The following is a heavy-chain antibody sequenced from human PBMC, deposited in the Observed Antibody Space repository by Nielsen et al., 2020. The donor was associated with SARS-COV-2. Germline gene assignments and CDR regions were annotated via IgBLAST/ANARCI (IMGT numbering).Heavy chain of an antibody. D-gene: IGHD6-13*01. V-gene: IGHV4-39*01. CDR3: ARHMSSSWYSGFDY. Sequence: SETLSLTSAVSGGSISSSPYYWVWIRQPPGKGLEWIGTIYYSGSTYYNPSLKSRLSIYVDTSKNQFSLKLSSVTAADTAVYYCARHMSSSWYSGFDYWGQGTLVTVSS. J-gene: IGHJ4*02. CDR1: GGSISSSPYY. CDR2: IYYSGST.